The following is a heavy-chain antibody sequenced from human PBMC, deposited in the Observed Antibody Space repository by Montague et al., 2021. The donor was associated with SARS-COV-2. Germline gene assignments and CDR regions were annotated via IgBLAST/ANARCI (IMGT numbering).Heavy chain of an antibody. CDR1: GGSISSSSYY. J-gene: IGHJ6*02. V-gene: IGHV4-39*07. D-gene: IGHD6-13*01. CDR2: IYYSGST. Sequence: SETLSLTCTVSGGSISSSSYYWGWLRQPPGKELEWIGSIYYSGSTYYNPTLKSRVTISVDTSKNQFSLKLSSVTAADTAVYYCARVGRQQLVRLSGMDVWGQGTTVTVSS. CDR3: ARVGRQQLVRLSGMDV.